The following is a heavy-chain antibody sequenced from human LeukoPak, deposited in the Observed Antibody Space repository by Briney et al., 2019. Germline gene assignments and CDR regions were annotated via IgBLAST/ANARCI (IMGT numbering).Heavy chain of an antibody. Sequence: ASVKVSCKASGYAFTDYYLHWVRQAPGQGLEGMGWISPNTGAANYAQNFQGRVTMTRDTSITTAYLEVSSLRTDDTAVYYCASPRHNWNYPDVWGKGTTVTVSS. CDR1: GYAFTDYY. V-gene: IGHV1-2*02. J-gene: IGHJ6*03. CDR2: ISPNTGAA. CDR3: ASPRHNWNYPDV. D-gene: IGHD1-20*01.